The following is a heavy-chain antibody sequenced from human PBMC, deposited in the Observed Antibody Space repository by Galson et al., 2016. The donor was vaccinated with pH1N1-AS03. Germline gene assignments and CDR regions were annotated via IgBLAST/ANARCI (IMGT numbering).Heavy chain of an antibody. J-gene: IGHJ5*02. CDR1: GGPFNSYY. Sequence: LSLTCAAYGGPFNSYYWSWIRQPPGKGLEWIGGTNHSGGTNYNPSLKSRVAITEDTSKMQFSVKLTTVTAADTAVYYCVVDWGPNGFALWGQGTLVTVSS. D-gene: IGHD3-9*01. CDR2: TNHSGGT. CDR3: VVDWGPNGFAL. V-gene: IGHV4-34*01.